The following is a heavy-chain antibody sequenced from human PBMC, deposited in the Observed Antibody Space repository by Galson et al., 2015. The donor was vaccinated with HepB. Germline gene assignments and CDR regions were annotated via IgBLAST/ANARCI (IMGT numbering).Heavy chain of an antibody. CDR2: ISYDGSNK. J-gene: IGHJ4*02. CDR1: RFTFNSSP. CDR3: ARGQSGNWPYQWYFDY. D-gene: IGHD3-3*01. V-gene: IGHV3-30-3*01. Sequence: SLRLSCEASRFTFNSSPMHWVRQAPGKGLVWVAVISYDGSNKYYADSVKGRFTISRDNSKSTLYLQMNSLRVEDTAVFYCARGQSGNWPYQWYFDYWGQGTLVTVSS.